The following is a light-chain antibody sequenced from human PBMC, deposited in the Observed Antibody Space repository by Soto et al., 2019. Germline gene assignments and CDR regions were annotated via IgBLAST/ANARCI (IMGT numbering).Light chain of an antibody. CDR2: RNN. V-gene: IGLV1-47*01. Sequence: QSVLTQPPSASGTPGQRVTISCFWSSSNIGSNYVYWYQQLPGTAPKLLIYRNNQRPSGVPDRFSGSKSGTSASLAISGLRSEDEADYYCAAWNDSLKVFGTGTKVTVL. J-gene: IGLJ1*01. CDR1: SSNIGSNY. CDR3: AAWNDSLKV.